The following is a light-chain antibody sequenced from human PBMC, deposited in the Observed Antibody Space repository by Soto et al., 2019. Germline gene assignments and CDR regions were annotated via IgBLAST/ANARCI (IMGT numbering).Light chain of an antibody. Sequence: EIVLTQSPGTLSLSPGEGATLSCRASQSVSTNFFAWYQQKPCQAPRLLIYGASTRATGITDRFSGSGSGTDFTLTISRLEPEDFAVYYCQQYGRTSWTFGQGTKVEIK. J-gene: IGKJ1*01. CDR1: QSVSTNF. V-gene: IGKV3-20*01. CDR3: QQYGRTSWT. CDR2: GAS.